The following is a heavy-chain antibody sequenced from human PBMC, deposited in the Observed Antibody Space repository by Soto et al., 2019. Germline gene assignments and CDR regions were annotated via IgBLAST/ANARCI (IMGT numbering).Heavy chain of an antibody. CDR3: ARDLAWKRGKVGRYYYGMDV. CDR2: ITDTGGDT. CDR1: GITFGSRA. D-gene: IGHD1-1*01. V-gene: IGHV3-23*01. Sequence: EVQLLESGGDLVQPGGSLRLSCVASGITFGSRAMSWVRQAPGEGLEWVSTITDTGGDTKYADSVRGRFTMSRDNSKNSLYLQMDSLRVEDTAVYYCARDLAWKRGKVGRYYYGMDVWGQGTTVTVSS. J-gene: IGHJ6*02.